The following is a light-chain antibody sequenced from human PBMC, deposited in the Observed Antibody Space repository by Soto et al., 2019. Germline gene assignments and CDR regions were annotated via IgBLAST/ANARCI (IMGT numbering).Light chain of an antibody. CDR1: NSDIGNSNF. J-gene: IGLJ2*01. Sequence: QSALTQPASVSGSPGQSITISCTGTNSDIGNSNFVSWYQQYPGKAPKVLIYDVRKRPSGISDRFSGSKSDTTASLTISGLRAEDEADYYCSSYTTSSDYIIFGGGTKLTVL. V-gene: IGLV2-14*03. CDR3: SSYTTSSDYII. CDR2: DVR.